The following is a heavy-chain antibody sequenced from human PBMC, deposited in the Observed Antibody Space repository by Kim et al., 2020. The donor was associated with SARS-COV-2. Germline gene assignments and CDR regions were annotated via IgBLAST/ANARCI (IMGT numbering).Heavy chain of an antibody. CDR2: VYFRGTT. V-gene: IGHV4-59*08. Sequence: SETLSLTCTVSGDSMSAYYWNCIRQSPGKGLEWIGYVYFRGTTNYNPSLKSRVTISIDMSKSQFSLKLNSVTAADTAVYYCARRETRDLFTSDWG. D-gene: IGHD3-10*02. J-gene: IGHJ1*01. CDR3: ARRETRDLFTSD. CDR1: GDSMSAYY.